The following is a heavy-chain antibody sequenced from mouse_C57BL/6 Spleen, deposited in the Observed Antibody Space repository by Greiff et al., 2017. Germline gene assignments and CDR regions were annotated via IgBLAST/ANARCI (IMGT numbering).Heavy chain of an antibody. CDR2: INPGSGGT. Sequence: VQLQQSGAELVRPGTSVKVSRKASGYAFTNYLIEWVKQRPGQGLEWIGVINPGSGGTNYNEKFKGKATLTADKSSSTAYMQLSSLTSEDSAVYFCARGRTTGRFAYWGQGTLVTVSA. V-gene: IGHV1-54*01. J-gene: IGHJ3*01. CDR3: ARGRTTGRFAY. CDR1: GYAFTNYL. D-gene: IGHD2-13*01.